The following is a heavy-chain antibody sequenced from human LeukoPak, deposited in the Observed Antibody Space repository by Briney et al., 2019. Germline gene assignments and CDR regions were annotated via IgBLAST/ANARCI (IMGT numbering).Heavy chain of an antibody. D-gene: IGHD1-26*01. CDR3: AKDNRVIVGATTHYYFDY. J-gene: IGHJ4*02. CDR2: INEDGSEK. Sequence: GGSLRLSCEGTGFSFGIYWMSWVRQAPGKGLEWVANINEDGSEKYYVDSVKGRFTISRDNAKNSLYLQMNSLRAEDTALYYCAKDNRVIVGATTHYYFDYWGQGTLVTVSS. V-gene: IGHV3-7*03. CDR1: GFSFGIYW.